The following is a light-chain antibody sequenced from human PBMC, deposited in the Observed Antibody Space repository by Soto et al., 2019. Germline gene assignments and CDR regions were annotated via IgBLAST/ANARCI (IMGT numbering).Light chain of an antibody. Sequence: EIVMTQSPATLSVSPGERATLSCRASQSVSSNLAWFQQKPGQAPRLLIYGASTRDTGISARFSGSGSGTDFTLTINRLEPEDFALYFCQQYGSSPFTFGPGTQLEIK. CDR1: QSVSSN. J-gene: IGKJ3*01. CDR2: GAS. CDR3: QQYGSSPFT. V-gene: IGKV3-15*01.